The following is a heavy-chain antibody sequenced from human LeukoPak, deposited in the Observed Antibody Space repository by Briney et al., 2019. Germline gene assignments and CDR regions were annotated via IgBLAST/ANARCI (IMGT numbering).Heavy chain of an antibody. CDR2: ISGSGGST. CDR3: AKDYDFWSGYYGAYYFDY. CDR1: GFTFSSYA. D-gene: IGHD3-3*01. J-gene: IGHJ4*02. Sequence: QPGGSLRLSCAASGFTFSSYAMGWVRQAPGKGLEWVSAISGSGGSTYYADSVKGRFTISRDNSKNTLYLQMNSLRAEDTAVYYCAKDYDFWSGYYGAYYFDYWGQGTLVTVSS. V-gene: IGHV3-23*01.